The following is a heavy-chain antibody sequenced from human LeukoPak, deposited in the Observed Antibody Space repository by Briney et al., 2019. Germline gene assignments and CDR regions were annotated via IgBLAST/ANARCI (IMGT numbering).Heavy chain of an antibody. CDR3: ARTQYYDFWSGYYFFDY. J-gene: IGHJ4*02. V-gene: IGHV1-24*01. Sequence: GASVKVSCKVSGYTLTELSMHWVRQAPGKGLEWMGGFDPEDGETIYAQKFQGRVTMTEDTSTDTAYMELSSLRSEDTAVYYCARTQYYDFWSGYYFFDYWGQGTLVTVSS. CDR1: GYTLTELS. CDR2: FDPEDGET. D-gene: IGHD3-3*01.